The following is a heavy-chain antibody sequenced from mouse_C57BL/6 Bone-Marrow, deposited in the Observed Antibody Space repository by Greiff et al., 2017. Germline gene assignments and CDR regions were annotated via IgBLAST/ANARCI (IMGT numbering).Heavy chain of an antibody. CDR2: IHPNSGST. Sequence: VQLQQPGAELVKPGASVSLSCKASGYTFTSYWIHWVKPRPGQGLEWIGMIHPNSGSTNYNEKFKSKATLTVAKSSSTAYMPLSSLTSEDSAVYYCARRNDYWGQGTTLTVST. J-gene: IGHJ2*01. CDR1: GYTFTSYW. V-gene: IGHV1-64*01. CDR3: ARRNDY.